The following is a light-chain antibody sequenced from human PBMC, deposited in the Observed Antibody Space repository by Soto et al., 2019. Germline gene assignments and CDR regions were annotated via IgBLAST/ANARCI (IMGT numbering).Light chain of an antibody. J-gene: IGKJ1*01. CDR2: DAS. CDR1: QSISDY. V-gene: IGKV1-5*01. Sequence: DIQMTQSPSSLSASVGDRVAITCRATQSISDYLNWYQQKPGKAPQILIYDASTLKSGVPSRFSASGSGTEFTLIISSLQPDDFATYYCQQYTSYSWTFGQGTKVEI. CDR3: QQYTSYSWT.